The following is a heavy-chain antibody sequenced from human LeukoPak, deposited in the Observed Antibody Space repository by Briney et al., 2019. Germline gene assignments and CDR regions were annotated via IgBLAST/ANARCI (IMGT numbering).Heavy chain of an antibody. CDR2: FYHTGST. CDR3: ARHRTTVVTYFDY. CDR1: GYSISSGYY. Sequence: PSETLSLTCAVSGYSISSGYYWGWIRQPPGKGLERIGTFYHTGSTYYNPSLKSRVTISVDTSKNHFSLKLNSVTAADTAVYYCARHRTTVVTYFDYWGQGTLVTVSS. V-gene: IGHV4-38-2*01. J-gene: IGHJ4*02. D-gene: IGHD4-23*01.